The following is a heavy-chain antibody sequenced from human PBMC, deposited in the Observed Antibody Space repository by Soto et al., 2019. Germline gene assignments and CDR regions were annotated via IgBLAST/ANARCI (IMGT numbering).Heavy chain of an antibody. CDR1: GGTFSSYA. J-gene: IGHJ4*02. D-gene: IGHD3-10*01. Sequence: ASVKVSCKASGGTFSSYAISWVRQAPGQGLEWMGGIIPIFGTANYAQKFQGRVTITADESTSTAYMELSSLRSEDTAVYYCASLWFGESPQNFDYWGQGTLVTVSS. CDR3: ASLWFGESPQNFDY. CDR2: IIPIFGTA. V-gene: IGHV1-69*13.